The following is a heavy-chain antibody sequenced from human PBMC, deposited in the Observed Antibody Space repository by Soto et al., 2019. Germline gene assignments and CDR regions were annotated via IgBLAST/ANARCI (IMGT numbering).Heavy chain of an antibody. V-gene: IGHV3-23*01. Sequence: EVKLLESGGGLVQPGGSLRLACAASGFTFSSYAMSWVRQAPGKGLEWVSTISSADSTYYADSVKGRFTISRDNSKNTLYLQMNSLRGEATAVYYCAKGEAVAGTEFDYWGQGTLVTVSS. CDR1: GFTFSSYA. CDR2: ISSADST. J-gene: IGHJ4*02. D-gene: IGHD6-13*01. CDR3: AKGEAVAGTEFDY.